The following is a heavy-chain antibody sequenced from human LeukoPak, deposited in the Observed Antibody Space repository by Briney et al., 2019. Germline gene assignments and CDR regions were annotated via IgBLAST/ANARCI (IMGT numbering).Heavy chain of an antibody. Sequence: PGRSLRLSCAASGFPFSSFEMYWVRQAPGKGLEWVSYISSSGTTTYYAHSVKGRFTISRDNAKNSLYLQMNSLRAEDTAVYYCTRLAVATPGVDPWGQGTLVIVSS. V-gene: IGHV3-48*03. D-gene: IGHD5-12*01. CDR1: GFPFSSFE. J-gene: IGHJ5*02. CDR3: TRLAVATPGVDP. CDR2: ISSSGTTT.